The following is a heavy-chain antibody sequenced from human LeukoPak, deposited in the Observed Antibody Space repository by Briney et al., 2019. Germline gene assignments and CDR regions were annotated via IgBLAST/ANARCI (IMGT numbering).Heavy chain of an antibody. D-gene: IGHD5-24*01. CDR3: ARAALAVDGYNLGT. V-gene: IGHV3-74*01. CDR1: GFTFSSYW. CDR2: INSDGRST. J-gene: IGHJ5*02. Sequence: GGALRLSCAASGFTFSSYWMHWGRPGPGKGRVLVARINSDGRSTNYADAVKGRFTISRDNAKNTVYLQMNSLRVEDTAVYYCARAALAVDGYNLGTWGQGTLVTVSS.